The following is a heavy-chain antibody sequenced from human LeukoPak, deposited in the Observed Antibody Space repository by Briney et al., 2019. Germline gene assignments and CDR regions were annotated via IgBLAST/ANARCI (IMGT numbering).Heavy chain of an antibody. CDR3: AKVGDYGDYWAFDI. D-gene: IGHD4-17*01. Sequence: PGGSLRLSCAASGFTFSSYWMNWVRQAPGKGLVWVSRIDTDGSSTTYADSVKGRFTISRDNSKNSLYLQMNSLRTEDTALYYCAKVGDYGDYWAFDIWGQGTMVTVSS. CDR1: GFTFSSYW. V-gene: IGHV3-74*01. J-gene: IGHJ3*02. CDR2: IDTDGSST.